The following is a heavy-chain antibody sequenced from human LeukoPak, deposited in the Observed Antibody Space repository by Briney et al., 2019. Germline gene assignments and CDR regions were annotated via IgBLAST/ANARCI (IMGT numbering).Heavy chain of an antibody. Sequence: SETLSLTCAVSGGSISSSNWWCCVRQPPGKGLEWIGEIYHSGSTNYNPSLKSRVTISVDTSTNQVSLKLTSVAAADTAVYYCARKMRRGWLDPWGQGTLVTVSS. CDR3: ARKMRRGWLDP. D-gene: IGHD3-16*01. V-gene: IGHV4-4*02. CDR2: IYHSGST. CDR1: GGSISSSNW. J-gene: IGHJ5*02.